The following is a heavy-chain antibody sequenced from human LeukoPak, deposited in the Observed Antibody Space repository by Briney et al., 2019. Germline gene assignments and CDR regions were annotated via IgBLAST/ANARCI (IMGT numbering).Heavy chain of an antibody. CDR1: GFTVSSIH. CDR2: TYTGGNS. J-gene: IGHJ3*02. D-gene: IGHD3-22*01. CDR3: ARGGRGSAAVVAPRSFDI. V-gene: IGHV3-53*01. Sequence: GGSLRLSCAASGFTVSSIHMVWVRQAPGKGLEWVSVTYTGGNSFYADSVKGRFIISRDISKNTLYLQMNSLRAEDSALYYCARGGRGSAAVVAPRSFDIWGQGTMVTVSS.